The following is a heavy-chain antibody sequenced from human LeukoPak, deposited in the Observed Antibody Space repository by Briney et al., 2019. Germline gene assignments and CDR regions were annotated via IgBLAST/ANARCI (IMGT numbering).Heavy chain of an antibody. CDR2: ISSSGSTI. Sequence: GGSLRLSCAASGFTFSSYEMNWLRQAPGKGLKWVSYISSSGSTIYYADSVKGRFTISRDNAKNSLYLQMNSLRAEDTAVYYCAREYSGSSTGSDYYYGMDVWGQGTTVTVSS. V-gene: IGHV3-48*03. D-gene: IGHD1-26*01. CDR3: AREYSGSSTGSDYYYGMDV. CDR1: GFTFSSYE. J-gene: IGHJ6*02.